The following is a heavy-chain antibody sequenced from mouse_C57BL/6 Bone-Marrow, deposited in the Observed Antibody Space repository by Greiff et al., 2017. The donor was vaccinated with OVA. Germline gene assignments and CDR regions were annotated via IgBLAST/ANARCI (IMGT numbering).Heavy chain of an antibody. D-gene: IGHD4-1*01. CDR2: INPNYGTT. J-gene: IGHJ2*01. CDR1: GYSFADYN. V-gene: IGHV1-39*01. Sequence: VHVKQSGPELVKPGASVKISCKASGYSFADYNMNWVKQSNGKSLEWIGVINPNYGTTSYNQKFKGKATLTVDQSSSTAYMQLNSLTSEDSAVYYCAREKGTGTFFDYWGQGTTLTVSS. CDR3: AREKGTGTFFDY.